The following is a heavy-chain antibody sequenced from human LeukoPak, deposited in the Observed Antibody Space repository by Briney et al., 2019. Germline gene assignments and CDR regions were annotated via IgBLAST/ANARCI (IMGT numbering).Heavy chain of an antibody. CDR3: ARVLDWDCARTSCYGGLMAYFDY. Sequence: GASVKVSCKASGYTFTSYGISWVRQAPGQGLEWMGWINPNSGGTNYAQKFQGRVTMTTDTSTSTAYMELRSLRSDDTAMYYCARVLDWDCARTSCYGGLMAYFDYWGQGTLVTVSS. CDR2: INPNSGGT. V-gene: IGHV1-18*01. CDR1: GYTFTSYG. D-gene: IGHD2-2*01. J-gene: IGHJ4*02.